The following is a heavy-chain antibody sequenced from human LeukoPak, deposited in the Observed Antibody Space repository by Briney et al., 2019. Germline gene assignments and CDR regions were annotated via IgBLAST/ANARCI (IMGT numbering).Heavy chain of an antibody. CDR1: GYSISSGYY. Sequence: KTSETLSLTCPVSGYSISSGYYWGWIRQPPGKGLEWIATISHSGSTYYSPSLKSRVTISVDTSKNQFSLKLSSVTAADTAVYYCARYDPTSLLLWFGELSGSPHAFDYWGQGTLVTVSS. CDR2: ISHSGST. D-gene: IGHD3-10*01. V-gene: IGHV4-38-2*01. J-gene: IGHJ4*02. CDR3: ARYDPTSLLLWFGELSGSPHAFDY.